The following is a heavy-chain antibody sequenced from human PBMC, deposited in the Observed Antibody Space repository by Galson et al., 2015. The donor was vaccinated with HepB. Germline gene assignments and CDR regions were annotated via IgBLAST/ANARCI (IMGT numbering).Heavy chain of an antibody. CDR2: ISDSGYTTI. J-gene: IGHJ5*02. CDR1: GFTFSDYY. CDR3: ARASLGWFDP. V-gene: IGHV3-11*01. Sequence: RLSCAASGFTFSDYYMTWIRQAPGKGLEWVSYISDSGYTTIFYADSVKGRFTISRDNAKNSLYLQMNSLRAEDTAVYYCARASLGWFDPWGQGTLVTVSS.